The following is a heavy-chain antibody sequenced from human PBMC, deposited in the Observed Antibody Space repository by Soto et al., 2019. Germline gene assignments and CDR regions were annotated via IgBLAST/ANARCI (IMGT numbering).Heavy chain of an antibody. D-gene: IGHD3-10*01. CDR1: GFTFSIYS. J-gene: IGHJ4*02. Sequence: ESLLLSFAASGFTFSIYSMSWVRQAPGKGLEWVSGFRSGGDDDTTYYADSVRGRFTTSRDNSKNTLFLQMNSLRAEDTAIYYCAKKVNSGSGSQFFDYWGQGTLVTVPS. CDR3: AKKVNSGSGSQFFDY. CDR2: FRSGGDDDTT. V-gene: IGHV3-23*01.